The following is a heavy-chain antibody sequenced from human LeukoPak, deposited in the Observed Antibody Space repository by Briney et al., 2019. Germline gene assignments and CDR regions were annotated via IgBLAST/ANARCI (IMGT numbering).Heavy chain of an antibody. Sequence: ASVKVSCKASGYTFTSYDINWVRQAPGQGLEWMGWMNPNSGNTDYSQKFQGRVTMTRDTSINTAYMELSSLRSEDTAMYYCARASGYSYGYDNWGQGTLVTVSS. D-gene: IGHD5-18*01. J-gene: IGHJ4*02. CDR3: ARASGYSYGYDN. CDR1: GYTFTSYD. CDR2: MNPNSGNT. V-gene: IGHV1-8*02.